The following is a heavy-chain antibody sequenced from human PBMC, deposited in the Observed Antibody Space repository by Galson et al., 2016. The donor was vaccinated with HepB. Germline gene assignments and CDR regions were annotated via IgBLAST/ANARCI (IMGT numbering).Heavy chain of an antibody. CDR2: ILPIFGTA. D-gene: IGHD3-10*01. V-gene: IGHV1-69*01. CDR1: GGTFSNFP. Sequence: CKASGGTFSNFPISWVRQAPGQGPEWMGGILPIFGTANYGQKFQGRLTITADDSTSTAYMELSSLRSEDTAVYYCARRSSRTNPYSYDYYGMDVWGQGTTVIVSS. CDR3: ARRSSRTNPYSYDYYGMDV. J-gene: IGHJ6*02.